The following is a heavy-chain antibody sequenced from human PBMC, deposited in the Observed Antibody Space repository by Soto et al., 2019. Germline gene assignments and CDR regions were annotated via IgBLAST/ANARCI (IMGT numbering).Heavy chain of an antibody. CDR2: ISSSSSTI. V-gene: IGHV3-48*01. CDR3: ARDGLGCTNGVCYPAYAFDI. J-gene: IGHJ3*02. Sequence: GGSLRLSCAASGFTFSSYSMNWVRQAPGKGLEWVSYISSSSSTIYYADSVKGRFTISRDNAKNSLYLQMNSLRAEDTAVYYCARDGLGCTNGVCYPAYAFDIWGQGTMVTVSS. CDR1: GFTFSSYS. D-gene: IGHD2-8*01.